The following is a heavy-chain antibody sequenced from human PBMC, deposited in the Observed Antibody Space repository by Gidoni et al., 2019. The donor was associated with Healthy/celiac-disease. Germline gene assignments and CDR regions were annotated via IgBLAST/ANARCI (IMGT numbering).Heavy chain of an antibody. Sequence: QVQLQESGPGLVKPSGTLSLTCAVSGGSISSSNWWSWVRQPPGKGLEWIGEIYHSGSTNYNPSLKSRVTISVDKSKNQFSLKLSSVTAADTAVYYCATYYYGSGSYYKPLHWFDPWGQGTLVTVSS. CDR3: ATYYYGSGSYYKPLHWFDP. CDR1: GGSISSSNW. CDR2: IYHSGST. D-gene: IGHD3-10*01. V-gene: IGHV4-4*02. J-gene: IGHJ5*02.